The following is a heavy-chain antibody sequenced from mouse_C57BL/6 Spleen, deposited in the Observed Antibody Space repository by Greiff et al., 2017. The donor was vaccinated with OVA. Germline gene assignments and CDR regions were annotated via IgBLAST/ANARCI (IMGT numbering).Heavy chain of an antibody. Sequence: QVQLQQSGAELARPGASVKLSCKASGYTFTSYGISWVKQRTGQGLEWIGEIYPRSGNTYYNEKFKGKATLTADKSSSTAYMELRSLTSEDSAVYWCARGVITTVVPYYFDYWGQGTTLTVSS. CDR1: GYTFTSYG. V-gene: IGHV1-81*01. CDR3: ARGVITTVVPYYFDY. J-gene: IGHJ2*01. CDR2: IYPRSGNT. D-gene: IGHD1-1*01.